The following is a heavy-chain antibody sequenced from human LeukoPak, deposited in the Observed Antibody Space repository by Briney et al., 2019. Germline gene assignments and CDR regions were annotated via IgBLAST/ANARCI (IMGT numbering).Heavy chain of an antibody. CDR2: ISWNSGSI. CDR1: GFTFDDYA. D-gene: IGHD3-9*01. J-gene: IGHJ4*02. V-gene: IGHV3-9*01. CDR3: ARGADSGYSSDN. Sequence: GGSLRLPCAASGFTFDDYAMHWVRQAPGKGLEWVSGISWNSGSIGYADSVKGRFTISRDNAKNTLYLQMNSLRAEDTAVYYCARGADSGYSSDNWGQGTLVSVSS.